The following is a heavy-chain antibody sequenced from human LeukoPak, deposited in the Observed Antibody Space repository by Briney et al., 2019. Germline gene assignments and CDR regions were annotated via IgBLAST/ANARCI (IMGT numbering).Heavy chain of an antibody. J-gene: IGHJ4*02. CDR3: AKDLIGWSFDY. CDR1: GFTFSHYT. V-gene: IGHV3-21*04. Sequence: PGGSLRLSCAASGFTFSHYTVNWVRQAPGKGLEWVSSITSSSSYIYYADSVKGRFTISRDNAKNSLYLQMNSLRAEDTAVYYCAKDLIGWSFDYWGQGTLVTVSS. D-gene: IGHD2-15*01. CDR2: ITSSSSYI.